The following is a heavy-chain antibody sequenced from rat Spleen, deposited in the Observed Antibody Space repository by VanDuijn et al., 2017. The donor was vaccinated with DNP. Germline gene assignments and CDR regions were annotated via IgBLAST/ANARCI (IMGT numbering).Heavy chain of an antibody. J-gene: IGHJ2*01. CDR1: GYSITSNY. Sequence: EVQLQESGPGLVKPSQSLSLTCSVTGYSITSNYWAWIRKFPGNKMEWMGYISYSGSTGYNPSLKSRFSITRDTSKNQFFLQFNSVTTEDTATYYCARWGGRYFDYWGQGVMVTVSS. CDR2: ISYSGST. D-gene: IGHD5-1*01. CDR3: ARWGGRYFDY. V-gene: IGHV3-1*01.